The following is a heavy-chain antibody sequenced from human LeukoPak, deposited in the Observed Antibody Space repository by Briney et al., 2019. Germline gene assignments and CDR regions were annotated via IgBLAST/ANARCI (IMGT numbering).Heavy chain of an antibody. CDR1: GGSISSSNW. D-gene: IGHD6-13*01. J-gene: IGHJ4*02. Sequence: RASETLSLTCAVSGGSISSSNWWSWVRQPPGKGLEWIGEIYHSGSTNYNPSLKSRVTISVDTSKNQFSLKLSSVTAADTAVYYCARHTRGIAAAGTFDYWGQGTLVTVSS. CDR2: IYHSGST. V-gene: IGHV4-4*02. CDR3: ARHTRGIAAAGTFDY.